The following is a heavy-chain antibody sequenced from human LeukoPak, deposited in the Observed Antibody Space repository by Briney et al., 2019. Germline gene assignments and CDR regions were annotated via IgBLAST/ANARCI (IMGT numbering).Heavy chain of an antibody. Sequence: GGPLRLSCAASGFIFSSYGMNWVRQAPGKGLEWVSYISSSSSTKYYADSVKGRFIISRDNAKNSLYLQMNSLRAEDTAVYFCARDPDFWGQGTLVTVSS. CDR2: ISSSSSTK. CDR1: GFIFSSYG. CDR3: ARDPDF. J-gene: IGHJ4*02. V-gene: IGHV3-48*01.